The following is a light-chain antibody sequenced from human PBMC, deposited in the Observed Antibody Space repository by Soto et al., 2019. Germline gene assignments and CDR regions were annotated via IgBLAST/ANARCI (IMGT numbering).Light chain of an antibody. V-gene: IGLV6-57*01. CDR2: EDY. CDR3: QSYDSDTVI. J-gene: IGLJ2*01. Sequence: NFMLTQPHSMSESPGKTVTISCTRSRGSIASSYVQWYQQRPGSSPSIVIYEDYQRSSGVPDRFSGSIDRSSNSASLTISGLKSEDEADYYCQSYDSDTVIFGGGTKLTVL. CDR1: RGSIASSY.